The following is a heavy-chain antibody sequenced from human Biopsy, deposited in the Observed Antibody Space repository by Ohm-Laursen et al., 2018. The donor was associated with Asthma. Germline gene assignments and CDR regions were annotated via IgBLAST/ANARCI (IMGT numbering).Heavy chain of an antibody. J-gene: IGHJ4*02. D-gene: IGHD6-19*01. CDR2: ISYDGSSI. V-gene: IGHV3-30-3*01. Sequence: SLRLSCTASRFTYEMHWVRQAPGKGLEWVAVISYDGSSIYYADCVKGRFTISRDNSKNTLSLQMNSLTAEDTAVYYCAREGVAGTHIEDWGQGTLVTVSS. CDR3: AREGVAGTHIED. CDR1: RFTYE.